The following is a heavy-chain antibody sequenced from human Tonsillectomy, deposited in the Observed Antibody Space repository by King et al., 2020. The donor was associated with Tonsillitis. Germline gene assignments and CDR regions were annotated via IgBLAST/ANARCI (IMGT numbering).Heavy chain of an antibody. J-gene: IGHJ4*02. CDR1: GFTFSSYG. CDR2: ISYDGRNK. V-gene: IGHV3-33*05. CDR3: ARDRDDYVFDY. D-gene: IGHD4/OR15-4a*01. Sequence: VQLVESGGGVVQPGRSLRLSCAASGFTFSSYGMHWVRQAPGKGLEWVAVISYDGRNKYYVDSVKGRFTISRDNSKNKLYLQMNSLRAEDTAVYYCARDRDDYVFDYWGPRTLVTVSS.